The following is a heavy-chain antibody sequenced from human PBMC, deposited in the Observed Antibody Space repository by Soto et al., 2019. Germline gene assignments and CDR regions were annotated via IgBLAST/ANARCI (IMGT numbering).Heavy chain of an antibody. CDR3: ARQGGEYNTMSDY. CDR2: IYPGDSDA. V-gene: IGHV5-51*01. D-gene: IGHD3-10*01. CDR1: GYSFSKYW. J-gene: IGHJ4*02. Sequence: PGASLKISCQASGYSFSKYWIGWVRQTPGKGLEWMGMIYPGDSDARYSPSFEGQVTFSVDKSINTAYLQWNSLKASDTAMYYCARQGGEYNTMSDYWGQGTLVTVSS.